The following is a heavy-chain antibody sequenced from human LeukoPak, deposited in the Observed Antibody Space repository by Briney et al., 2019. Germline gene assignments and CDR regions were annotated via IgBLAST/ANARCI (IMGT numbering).Heavy chain of an antibody. CDR1: GFTFSSYA. CDR3: AKGGYYDISTGYYPLDY. Sequence: GGSLRLSCAASGFTFSSYAMSWVRQAPGKGLEWVSAISGSGGSTYYADSVKGRFTISRDNSKNTLYLQMNSLRAEDTAVYYCAKGGYYDISTGYYPLDYWGRGTLVTVSS. J-gene: IGHJ4*02. D-gene: IGHD3-9*01. V-gene: IGHV3-23*01. CDR2: ISGSGGST.